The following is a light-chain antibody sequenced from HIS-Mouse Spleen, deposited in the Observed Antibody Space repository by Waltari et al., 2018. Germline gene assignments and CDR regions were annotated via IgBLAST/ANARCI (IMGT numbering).Light chain of an antibody. CDR1: QGISSY. CDR3: QQLNSYPPT. J-gene: IGKJ1*01. CDR2: AAS. Sequence: DIQLTQSPSFLSASVGDRVTITCRASQGISSYLAWYQQKPGKAPTLLIYAASTLQSGVPSRFCCSGSGTAFTLTISSLQPEDFATYYCQQLNSYPPTVGHGTQVEIQ. V-gene: IGKV1-9*01.